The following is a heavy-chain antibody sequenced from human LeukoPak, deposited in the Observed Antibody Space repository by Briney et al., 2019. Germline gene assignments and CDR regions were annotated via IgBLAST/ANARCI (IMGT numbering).Heavy chain of an antibody. CDR1: GGSMSPYH. CDR2: IYYSGST. J-gene: IGHJ3*02. Sequence: SETLSLTCTVSGGSMSPYHWGWIRQPPGKGLEWTGYIYYSGSTNYNPSLKSRVTISVDTSKNQFSLKLSSVTAADTAVYYCSRANYDYVWGSYRYDAFDIWGQGTMVTVSS. CDR3: SRANYDYVWGSYRYDAFDI. V-gene: IGHV4-59*12. D-gene: IGHD3-16*02.